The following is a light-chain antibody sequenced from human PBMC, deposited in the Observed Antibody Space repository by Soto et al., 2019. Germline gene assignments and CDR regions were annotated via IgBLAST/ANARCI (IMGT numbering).Light chain of an antibody. CDR2: DNS. Sequence: QSVLTQPPSVSGAPGRRVTISGTGCTSNIGPGYDVHWYQQLPGTAPKLLIYDNSNRPSGVPDRFSGSKSGTSASLAITGLQAEDEADYYCQSYDSSLSGVFGGGTKLTVL. J-gene: IGLJ2*01. CDR3: QSYDSSLSGV. V-gene: IGLV1-40*01. CDR1: TSNIGPGYD.